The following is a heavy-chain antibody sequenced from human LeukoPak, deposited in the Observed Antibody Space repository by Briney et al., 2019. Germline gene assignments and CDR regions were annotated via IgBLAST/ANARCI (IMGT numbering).Heavy chain of an antibody. D-gene: IGHD3-10*01. CDR2: INPNSGDT. V-gene: IGHV1-2*06. J-gene: IGHJ5*02. CDR1: GYTFTDYY. Sequence: ASVKVSCKASGYTFTDYYIHWVRQAPGEGLEWMGRINPNSGDTNYAQNFQGRVTMTRDTSISTAYMEFSRLRSDDTAMYYCAKDHGYVGSNWFGPWGQGTLVSVSS. CDR3: AKDHGYVGSNWFGP.